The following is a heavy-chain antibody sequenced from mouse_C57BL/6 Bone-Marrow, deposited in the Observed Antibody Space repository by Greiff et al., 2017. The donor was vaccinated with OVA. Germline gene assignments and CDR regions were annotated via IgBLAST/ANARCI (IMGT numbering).Heavy chain of an antibody. CDR3: TTRPPSWYYAMDY. J-gene: IGHJ4*01. V-gene: IGHV14-4*01. CDR1: GFNIKDDY. CDR2: IDPENGDT. Sequence: EVKLMESGAELVRPGASVKLSCTASGFNIKDDYMHWVKQRPEQGLEWIGWIDPENGDTEYASKFQGKATITADTSSNTAYLQLSSLTSEDTAVYYCTTRPPSWYYAMDYWGQGTSVTVSS.